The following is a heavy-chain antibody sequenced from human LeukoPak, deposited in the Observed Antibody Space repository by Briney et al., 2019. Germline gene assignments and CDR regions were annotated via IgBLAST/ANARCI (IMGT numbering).Heavy chain of an antibody. V-gene: IGHV3-11*01. Sequence: PGGTLRLSCAASGFTLSDDYTSCMPQAPGRGREGVSYISSSGRNIYYTDSVRGRFTISRDNAKNSLYLQTNSLRAEGTAVYYCARDSTHDYSNYMDYYYGMDVWGQGATVTDS. D-gene: IGHD4-11*01. CDR3: ARDSTHDYSNYMDYYYGMDV. CDR1: GFTLSDDY. CDR2: ISSSGRNI. J-gene: IGHJ6*02.